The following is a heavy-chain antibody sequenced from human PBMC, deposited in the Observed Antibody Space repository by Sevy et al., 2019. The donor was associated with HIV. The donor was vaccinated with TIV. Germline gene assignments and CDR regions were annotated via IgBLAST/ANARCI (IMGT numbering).Heavy chain of an antibody. D-gene: IGHD2-21*02. J-gene: IGHJ4*02. CDR3: ARLRACGGDCYYYDF. V-gene: IGHV1-46*01. Sequence: ASVKVSCKASGYSFTSYEIHWVRQAPGQGLEWMGIINPSGGSPSYAQKFQDRVTMIRDTSTTTVYMELSSLRSEDTAVYFCARLRACGGDCYYYDFWGQGTLVTVSS. CDR2: INPSGGSP. CDR1: GYSFTSYE.